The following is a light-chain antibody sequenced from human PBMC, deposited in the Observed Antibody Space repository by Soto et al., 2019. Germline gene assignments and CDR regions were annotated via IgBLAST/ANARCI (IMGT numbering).Light chain of an antibody. J-gene: IGLJ3*02. V-gene: IGLV2-11*01. Sequence: QSALTQPRSVSGPPGQSVTISCTGTSSDVGGYDRVSWYQQRPGKAPKLIIYDVARRPSGVPDRFSGSKSGNTASLTISGLQADDEADYYCGSFAATFSWVFGGGTKVTVL. CDR2: DVA. CDR3: GSFAATFSWV. CDR1: SSDVGGYDR.